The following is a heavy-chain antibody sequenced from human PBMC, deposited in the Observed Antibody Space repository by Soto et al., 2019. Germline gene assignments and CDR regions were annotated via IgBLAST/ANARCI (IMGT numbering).Heavy chain of an antibody. V-gene: IGHV3-23*01. CDR1: RFTFSTYA. D-gene: IGHD3-10*01. CDR2: ISGSGANT. J-gene: IGHJ5*02. CDR3: AESAMVRGGGWFDP. Sequence: EVQLLESGGGLGQPGGSLRLSCADSRFTFSTYAMSWVRQAPGKGLELVSDISGSGANTYYADSVKGRFTISRDNSKNTLYLQMNSLRAEDTAVYYCAESAMVRGGGWFDPWGQGTLVTVSS.